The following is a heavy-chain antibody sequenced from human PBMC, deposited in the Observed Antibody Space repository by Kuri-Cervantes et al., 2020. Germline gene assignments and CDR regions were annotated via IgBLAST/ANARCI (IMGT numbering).Heavy chain of an antibody. D-gene: IGHD6-19*01. CDR1: GFTFAPYA. Sequence: GGSLRLSCAASGFTFAPYAMHWVRQAPGKGLEWVSGISWNSGSIGYADSVKGRFPISRDNAKNSLYLQMNSLRAEDTALYYCAKGGGSSGWYRADYDYWGQGTLVTVSS. CDR2: ISWNSGSI. J-gene: IGHJ4*02. CDR3: AKGGGSSGWYRADYDY. V-gene: IGHV3-9*01.